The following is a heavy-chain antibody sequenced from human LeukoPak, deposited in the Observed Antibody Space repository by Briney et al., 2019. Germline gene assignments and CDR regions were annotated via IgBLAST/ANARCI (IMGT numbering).Heavy chain of an antibody. V-gene: IGHV3-20*04. D-gene: IGHD6-6*01. Sequence: GGSLRLSCAASGFTFDDYGMSWVRQAPGKGLEWVSGTNWNGGSTAYADSVKGRFTISRDNAKNSLYLQMNSLRAEDTAFYYCARDLWGSSSSQLAAFDYWGQGTLVTVSS. J-gene: IGHJ4*02. CDR1: GFTFDDYG. CDR3: ARDLWGSSSSQLAAFDY. CDR2: TNWNGGST.